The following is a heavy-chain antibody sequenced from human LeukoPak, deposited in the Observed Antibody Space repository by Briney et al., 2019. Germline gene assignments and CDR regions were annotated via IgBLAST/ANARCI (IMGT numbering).Heavy chain of an antibody. CDR1: GFTFSSYE. V-gene: IGHV3-48*03. CDR3: ARSPYPASRTDV. CDR2: ISTSGSTI. Sequence: GGSLRLSCAASGFTFSSYEMNWVRQAPGKGLEWVSSISTSGSTIYYADSVKGRFTSSRDSAKTSLYLQMNSLRAEDTAVYYCARSPYPASRTDVWGKGTTLTVPS. J-gene: IGHJ6*04.